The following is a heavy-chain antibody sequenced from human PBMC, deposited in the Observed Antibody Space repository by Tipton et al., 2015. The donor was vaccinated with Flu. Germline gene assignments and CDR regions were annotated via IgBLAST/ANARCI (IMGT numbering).Heavy chain of an antibody. D-gene: IGHD3-10*02. V-gene: IGHV4-39*01. CDR1: SGSIRSTNYF. Sequence: TLSLTCTVSSGSIRSTNYFCAWIRQPPGKGLELIGSIYPSGTTYYNPSLKSRVTISVDTSKNQFSLMLRSVTAADTAVYYCARLSYYDVDLKNFYFDHWGQGALVTVSS. CDR3: ARLSYYDVDLKNFYFDH. J-gene: IGHJ4*02. CDR2: IYPSGTT.